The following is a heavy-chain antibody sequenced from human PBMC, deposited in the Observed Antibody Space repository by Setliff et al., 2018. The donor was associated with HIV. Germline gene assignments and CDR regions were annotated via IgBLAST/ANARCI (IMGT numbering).Heavy chain of an antibody. D-gene: IGHD3-9*01. J-gene: IGHJ4*02. CDR3: ARLRYYDILAGYAFDY. CDR1: GGSISGSSHY. V-gene: IGHV4-39*01. CDR2: ISYSENT. Sequence: TSETLSLTCTVSGGSISGSSHYWGWIRQPPGKGLEWIGSISYSENTYYNPSLKSRVTISADTSKNHFSLKLSSVTAADTAVYYCARLRYYDILAGYAFDYWGQGTLVTVSS.